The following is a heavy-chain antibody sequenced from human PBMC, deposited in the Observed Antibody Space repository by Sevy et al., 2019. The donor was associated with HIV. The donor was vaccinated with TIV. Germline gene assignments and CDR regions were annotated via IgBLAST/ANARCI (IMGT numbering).Heavy chain of an antibody. CDR1: GFTFATYA. CDR3: AKDRVSGSYYTGDFDS. J-gene: IGHJ4*02. D-gene: IGHD3-10*01. Sequence: GGSLRLSCAASGFTFATYAMTWVRQAPGKGLEWVSVISFGGADTYYADSVKGRFTISRDNSKNTLYLQMNSLRAEDTAAFYCAKDRVSGSYYTGDFDSWGQGTLVTVSS. CDR2: ISFGGADT. V-gene: IGHV3-23*01.